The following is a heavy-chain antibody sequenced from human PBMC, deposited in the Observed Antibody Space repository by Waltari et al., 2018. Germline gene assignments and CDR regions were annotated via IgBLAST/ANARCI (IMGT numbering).Heavy chain of an antibody. CDR3: ARGERRLPFWSGYYTSIPDY. CDR2: INHSGRT. J-gene: IGHJ4*02. V-gene: IGHV4-34*01. Sequence: QVQLQQWGAGLLKPSETLSLTCAVYGGSFSGYYWSWIRQPPGKGLEWIGEINHSGRTNYNPSLKSRVTISVDTSKNQFSLKLSSVTAADTAVYYCARGERRLPFWSGYYTSIPDYWGQGTLVTVSS. CDR1: GGSFSGYY. D-gene: IGHD3-3*01.